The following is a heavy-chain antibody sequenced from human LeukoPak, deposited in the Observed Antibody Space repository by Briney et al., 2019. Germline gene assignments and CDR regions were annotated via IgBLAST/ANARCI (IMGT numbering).Heavy chain of an antibody. CDR2: ISASGTIV. CDR3: ARCSADIVGPTDH. J-gene: IGHJ4*02. Sequence: PGGSLRLSCAASGFIFSDYYMSWIRQAPGKGLEWISYISASGTIVHYADSVKGRFTTSRDNAKNSLYLQMNSLGVDDTALYYCARCSADIVGPTDHWGQGTLVTVSS. D-gene: IGHD5-12*01. V-gene: IGHV3-11*01. CDR1: GFIFSDYY.